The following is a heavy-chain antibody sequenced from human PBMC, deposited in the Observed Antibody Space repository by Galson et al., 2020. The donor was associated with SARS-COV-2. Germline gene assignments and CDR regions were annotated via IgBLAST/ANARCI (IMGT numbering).Heavy chain of an antibody. J-gene: IGHJ4*01. Sequence: GGSLRLSCEAYAYTLTNNIMSWFRQAPGKGLDWVSTIGVTGHTYYADPVKGRFTISRDNAKNTLFLQMDSLRVEDSALYYCAKDGAVGLAPEHWGHGTLVTVSA. CDR1: AYTLTNNI. V-gene: IGHV3-23*01. D-gene: IGHD1-26*01. CDR2: IGVTGHT. CDR3: AKDGAVGLAPEH.